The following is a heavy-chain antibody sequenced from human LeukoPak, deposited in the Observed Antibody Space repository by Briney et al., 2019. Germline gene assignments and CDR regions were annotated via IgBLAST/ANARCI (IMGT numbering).Heavy chain of an antibody. CDR3: ASVGGGSPY. V-gene: IGHV4-38-2*02. J-gene: IGHJ4*02. D-gene: IGHD3-16*01. CDR1: GYSISSGHL. CDR2: IYDSGST. Sequence: PSETLSLTCTVSGYSISSGHLWSWIRQPPGKGLEWIGSIYDSGSTYYNPSLRSRVSVSADTSKNHFSLELSSVTAADTAVYYCASVGGGSPYWGQGTLVTVSS.